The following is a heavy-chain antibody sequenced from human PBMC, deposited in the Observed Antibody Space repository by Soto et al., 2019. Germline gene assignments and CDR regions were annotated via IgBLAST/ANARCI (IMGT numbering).Heavy chain of an antibody. CDR1: GGSVSHKTYY. CDR2: VYYSGTT. D-gene: IGHD4-17*01. V-gene: IGHV4-61*01. CDR3: ARTTAVPNTLRSRYFFDY. J-gene: IGHJ4*02. Sequence: PSETLSLTCSVCGGSVSHKTYYWSWIRQPPGKRLEWIGYVYYSGTTNYNPSLKSRVTISVDLSKNQFSLRLSSVTTADTALYYCARTTAVPNTLRSRYFFDYWGQGTLVTVSS.